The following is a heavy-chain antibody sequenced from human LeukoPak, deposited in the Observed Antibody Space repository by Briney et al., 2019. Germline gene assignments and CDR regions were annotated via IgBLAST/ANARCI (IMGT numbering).Heavy chain of an antibody. CDR2: ISGYNGET. D-gene: IGHD6-6*01. J-gene: IGHJ5*02. Sequence: GASVKVSCKAAGYTFSNFGISWVRQAPGQGLEWMGWISGYNGETNYAQKFQGRVTTTTDTSANTACMEVRSLRSDDTAVYYCARDYEIAVRYDCFDPWGQGTLVIVSS. V-gene: IGHV1-18*01. CDR1: GYTFSNFG. CDR3: ARDYEIAVRYDCFDP.